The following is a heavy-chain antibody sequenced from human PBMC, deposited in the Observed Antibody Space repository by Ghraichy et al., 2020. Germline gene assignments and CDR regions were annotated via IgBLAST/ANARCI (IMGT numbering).Heavy chain of an antibody. J-gene: IGHJ4*02. CDR1: GYSFTGNY. D-gene: IGHD5-24*01. Sequence: ASVKVSCKASGYSFTGNYLHWVRQAPGQGLEWLGWIHPNSGGTNYAQRFQGRVTMTRDTSISTAYLELSRLRSDDTAVYYYARISDAYNPKFFFDYWGQGTLVTISS. V-gene: IGHV1-2*02. CDR2: IHPNSGGT. CDR3: ARISDAYNPKFFFDY.